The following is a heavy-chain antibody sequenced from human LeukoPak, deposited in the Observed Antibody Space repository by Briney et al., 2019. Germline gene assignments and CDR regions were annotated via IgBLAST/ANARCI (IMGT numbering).Heavy chain of an antibody. J-gene: IGHJ3*02. CDR3: AGYCSSTSCFLLLYAFDI. CDR2: ISGSGGST. CDR1: GFTFSSYA. Sequence: GGSLRLSCAASGFTFSSYAMSWVRQAPGKGLEWVSAISGSGGSTYYADSVKGRFTISRDNSKNTLYLQMYSLRAEDTAVYYCAGYCSSTSCFLLLYAFDIWGQGTMVTVSS. V-gene: IGHV3-23*01. D-gene: IGHD2-2*01.